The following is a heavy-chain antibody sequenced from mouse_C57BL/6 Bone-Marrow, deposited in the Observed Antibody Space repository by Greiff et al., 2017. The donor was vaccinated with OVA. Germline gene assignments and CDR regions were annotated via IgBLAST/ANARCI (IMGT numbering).Heavy chain of an antibody. CDR3: ARLLLRRGYFDY. D-gene: IGHD1-1*01. J-gene: IGHJ2*01. Sequence: QVQLQQPGAELVKPGASVKLSCKASGYTFTSYWMHWVKQRPGQGLEWIGMIHPNSGSTNYNEKFKSKATLNVDKSSSPAYMQISILTSEDSAVYYCARLLLRRGYFDYWGQGTTLTVSS. V-gene: IGHV1-64*01. CDR1: GYTFTSYW. CDR2: IHPNSGST.